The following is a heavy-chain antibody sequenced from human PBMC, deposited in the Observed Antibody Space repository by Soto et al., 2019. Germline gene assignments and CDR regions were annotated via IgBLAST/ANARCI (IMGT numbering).Heavy chain of an antibody. J-gene: IGHJ4*02. D-gene: IGHD2-15*01. Sequence: QVQLVESGGGVVQPGRSLRLSCVVSGFIFSSYGIHWVRQAPGKGLEWVAVISNDGKQKYYADSVKGRFTISRDNSKNTLYLQMNSLRAEDTAVYYCAKDPRETCRGGGCYDYWGQGTLVTVSS. CDR2: ISNDGKQK. V-gene: IGHV3-30*18. CDR3: AKDPRETCRGGGCYDY. CDR1: GFIFSSYG.